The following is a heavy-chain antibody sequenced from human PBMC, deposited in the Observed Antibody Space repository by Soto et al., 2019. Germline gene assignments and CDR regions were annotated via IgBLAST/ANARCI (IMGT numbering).Heavy chain of an antibody. J-gene: IGHJ4*02. V-gene: IGHV3-7*01. Sequence: EVQLVESGGGLVQPGGSLRLSCAASGFTFSSYWMSWVRQAPGKGLEWVANIKQDGSEKYYVDSVKGRFTISRDNAKNSLYLQMNSLRAEDTAVYYCARDFTMIVVGEFDYWGQGPLVTVSS. CDR3: ARDFTMIVVGEFDY. D-gene: IGHD3-22*01. CDR2: IKQDGSEK. CDR1: GFTFSSYW.